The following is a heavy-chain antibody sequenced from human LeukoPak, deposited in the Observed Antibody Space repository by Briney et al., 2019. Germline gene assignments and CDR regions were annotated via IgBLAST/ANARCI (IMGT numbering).Heavy chain of an antibody. CDR3: ARTYDFWSGYFIQQGWFDP. CDR2: IYYSGST. D-gene: IGHD3-3*01. V-gene: IGHV4-59*08. CDR1: GGSISSYY. Sequence: PSETLSLTCTVSGGSISSYYWSWIRQPPGKGLEWIGYIYYSGSTNYNPSLKSRVTISVDTSKNQFSLKLSSVTAADTAVYYCARTYDFWSGYFIQQGWFDPWGQGTLVTVSS. J-gene: IGHJ5*02.